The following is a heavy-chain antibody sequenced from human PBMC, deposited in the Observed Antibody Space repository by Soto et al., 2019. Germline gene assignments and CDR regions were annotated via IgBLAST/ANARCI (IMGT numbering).Heavy chain of an antibody. CDR2: SYYSGST. J-gene: IGHJ4*02. D-gene: IGHD2-21*01. CDR3: ARAKDGYFFDY. CDR1: GGSISEKY. Sequence: SETLSLTCIVSGGSISEKYWNWVRQPPGKGLEWIGYSYYSGSTQYNPSLKSRVTLSVDTSKNQFSLKLSSVTAADTAVYFCARAKDGYFFDYWGQGALVTVSS. V-gene: IGHV4-59*12.